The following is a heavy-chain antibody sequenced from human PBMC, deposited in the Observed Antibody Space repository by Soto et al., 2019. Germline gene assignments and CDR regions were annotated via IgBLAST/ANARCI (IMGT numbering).Heavy chain of an antibody. D-gene: IGHD7-27*01. CDR1: GYTFTSFG. J-gene: IGHJ4*02. CDR3: ARGSGNLGNWAYFFDY. Sequence: QGQLVQSGAEVKKPGASVKVSCKASGYTFTSFGISWVRQAPGQGLEWMGWISAYNGNTNYAQKVQGRVTMTTDTSTSTAYMELRSLRSDDTAVYYCARGSGNLGNWAYFFDYWGQGTLVTVSS. V-gene: IGHV1-18*01. CDR2: ISAYNGNT.